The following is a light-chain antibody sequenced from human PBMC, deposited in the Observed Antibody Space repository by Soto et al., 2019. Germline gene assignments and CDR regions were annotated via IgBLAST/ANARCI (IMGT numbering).Light chain of an antibody. CDR1: RSDVGGYNY. Sequence: QSVLTQPASVSGSPGQSITISCTGTRSDVGGYNYVSWYQQHPGKAPKLMIYEVNNRPSGVSDRFSGSKSGNTASLTISGLQAEDEADYYCNSYTSSSTRVFGGGTKVTVL. CDR3: NSYTSSSTRV. CDR2: EVN. J-gene: IGLJ2*01. V-gene: IGLV2-14*01.